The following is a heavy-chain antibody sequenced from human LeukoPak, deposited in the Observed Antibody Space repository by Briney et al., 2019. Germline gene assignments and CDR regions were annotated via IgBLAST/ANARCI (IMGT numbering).Heavy chain of an antibody. J-gene: IGHJ6*03. CDR3: ARRPGYSSSWYRTVSYYMDV. V-gene: IGHV4-38-2*02. CDR2: IYHRGST. CDR1: GYSIRSGYY. D-gene: IGHD6-13*01. Sequence: SETLSLTCTVPGYSIRSGYYWGWIRQPPGKGLEWIGSIYHRGSTYYNPSLKSRVTISVETSKNQFSLKLSSVTAADTAVYYCARRPGYSSSWYRTVSYYMDVWGKGTTVTVSS.